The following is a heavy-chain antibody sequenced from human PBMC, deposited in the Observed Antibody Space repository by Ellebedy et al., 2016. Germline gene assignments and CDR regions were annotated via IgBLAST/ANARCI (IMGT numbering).Heavy chain of an antibody. V-gene: IGHV1-3*01. CDR1: GYTFTSYA. Sequence: ASVKVSCXASGYTFTSYAMHWVRQAPGQRLEWMGWINAGNGNTKYSQKFQGRVTITRDTSASTAYMELSSLRSEDTAVYYCARTHAYGGYPTGVIDYWGQGTLVTVSS. D-gene: IGHD5-12*01. CDR3: ARTHAYGGYPTGVIDY. CDR2: INAGNGNT. J-gene: IGHJ4*02.